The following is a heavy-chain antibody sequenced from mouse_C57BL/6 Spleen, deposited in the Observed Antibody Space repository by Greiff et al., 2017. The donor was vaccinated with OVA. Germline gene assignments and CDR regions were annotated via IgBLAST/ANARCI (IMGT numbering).Heavy chain of an antibody. J-gene: IGHJ2*01. CDR1: GYSITSGYY. CDR3: ARDRGANWAHDY. V-gene: IGHV3-6*01. CDR2: ISYDGSN. D-gene: IGHD4-1*01. Sequence: EVQLQESGPGLVKPSQSLSLTCSVTGYSITSGYYWNWIRQFPGNKLEWMGYISYDGSNNYNPSLKNRISITRDTSKNQFFLKLNSVTTEDTATYYCARDRGANWAHDYWGQGTTLTVSS.